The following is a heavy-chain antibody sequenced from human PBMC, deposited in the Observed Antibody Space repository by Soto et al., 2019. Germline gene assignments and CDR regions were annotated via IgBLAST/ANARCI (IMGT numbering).Heavy chain of an antibody. D-gene: IGHD3-3*01. CDR2: ISSSSSYI. CDR1: GFTFSSYS. CDR3: ARADYYDFWSGQTDAFDI. Sequence: GGSLRLSCAASGFTFSSYSMNWVRQAPGKGLEWVSSISSSSSYIYYADSVKGRFTISRDNAKNSLHLQMNSLRAEDTAVYYCARADYYDFWSGQTDAFDIWGQGTMVTVSS. V-gene: IGHV3-21*01. J-gene: IGHJ3*02.